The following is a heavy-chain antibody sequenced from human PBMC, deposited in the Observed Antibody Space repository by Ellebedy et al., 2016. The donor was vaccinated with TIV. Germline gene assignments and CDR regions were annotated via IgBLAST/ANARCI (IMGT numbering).Heavy chain of an antibody. CDR3: VRGSRGAFDI. V-gene: IGHV6-1*01. CDR1: GGSVSNNGVT. CDR2: TYYRSKWYN. Sequence: SQTLSLTCAISGGSVSNNGVTWNWIRQSPSRGLEWLGRTYYRSKWYNEYAVSVKSRITINPDTSKNQFSLQLNSLTPEDQALYYCVRGSRGAFDIWGQGTMVTVSS. J-gene: IGHJ3*02.